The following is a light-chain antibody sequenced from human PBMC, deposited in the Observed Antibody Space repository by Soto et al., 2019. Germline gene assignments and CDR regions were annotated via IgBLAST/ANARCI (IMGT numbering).Light chain of an antibody. CDR3: QQYNSYPT. CDR1: QSIGSW. J-gene: IGKJ4*01. CDR2: DAS. V-gene: IGKV1-5*01. Sequence: DIPMTQSPSTLSASVGDRVTITCRASQSIGSWLAWYQQKPGKAPKLLIYDASSLESGVPSRFSGSGSGTEFTLTISSLQPDDFATYYCQQYNSYPTFGGGTKVEIK.